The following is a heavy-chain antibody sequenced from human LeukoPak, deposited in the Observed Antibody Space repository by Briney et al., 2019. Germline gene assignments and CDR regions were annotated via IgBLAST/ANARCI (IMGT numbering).Heavy chain of an antibody. Sequence: SGTLSLTCGVSGGSITTTNWWTWVRQPPGRGLEWIGEVHLDGRTNYNPSLESRLTISVDLSENHISLRLTSVTAADTAVYYCAREGGFYRPLDYSGQGTLVTVSS. J-gene: IGHJ4*02. V-gene: IGHV4-4*02. D-gene: IGHD3-3*01. CDR3: AREGGFYRPLDY. CDR2: VHLDGRT. CDR1: GGSITTTNW.